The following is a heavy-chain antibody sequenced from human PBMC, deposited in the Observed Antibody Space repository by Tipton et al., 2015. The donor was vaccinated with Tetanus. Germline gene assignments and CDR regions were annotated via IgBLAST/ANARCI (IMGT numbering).Heavy chain of an antibody. CDR1: GGSVSRGSYY. V-gene: IGHV4-61*01. J-gene: IGHJ4*02. D-gene: IGHD3-3*01. Sequence: TLSLTCTIFGGSVSRGSYYWAWIRQPPGKGLEYIGYILYGASTHYNPSLKSRVTVSADPSQNQLSLKLSSVTAADTGVYYCARIHDFLSGHFDFWGPGTLVTVSS. CDR2: ILYGAST. CDR3: ARIHDFLSGHFDF.